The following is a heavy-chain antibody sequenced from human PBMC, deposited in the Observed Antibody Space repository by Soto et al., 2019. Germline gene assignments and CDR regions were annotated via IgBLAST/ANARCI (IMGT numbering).Heavy chain of an antibody. Sequence: SPTLSLTCAITGDSVSSNSAGWSWVRQSPSRGLEWLGRTYYRSKWYYEYAVSVRGRITINPDTSKNQYSLQLNSVTPEDTAVYFCARGEQYSGRIFDYRGQGTLVTVSS. CDR3: ARGEQYSGRIFDY. D-gene: IGHD1-26*01. V-gene: IGHV6-1*01. CDR1: GDSVSSNSAG. CDR2: TYYRSKWYY. J-gene: IGHJ4*01.